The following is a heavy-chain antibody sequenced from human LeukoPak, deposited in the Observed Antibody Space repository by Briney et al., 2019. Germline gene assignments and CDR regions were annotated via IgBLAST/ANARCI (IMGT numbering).Heavy chain of an antibody. J-gene: IGHJ6*03. V-gene: IGHV3-11*04. CDR2: ISSSGSTI. CDR1: GFSFNDYY. Sequence: GGSLRLSCAASGFSFNDYYMTWMRQAPGKGLEWVSYISSSGSTIYYADSVKGRFTISRDNAKNSLYLQMNSLRAEDTAVYYCARGAPGDYYYYMDVWGKGTTVTVSS. CDR3: ARGAPGDYYYYMDV. D-gene: IGHD3-10*01.